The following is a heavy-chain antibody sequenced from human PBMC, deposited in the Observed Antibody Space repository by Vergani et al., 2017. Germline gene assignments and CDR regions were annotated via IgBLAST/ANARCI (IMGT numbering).Heavy chain of an antibody. D-gene: IGHD3-10*01. V-gene: IGHV3-23*01. Sequence: EVQLLESGGGLVQPGGSLRLTCAASEFTFSNYAMNWVRQAPGKGREWVSGISGSGVSAYYTDSVKGRFTISRDNSKNMLFLQMNNLRTEDTAIYYGAKQYFVSGNYLFDYWGQGTLVTVSS. CDR1: EFTFSNYA. CDR3: AKQYFVSGNYLFDY. CDR2: ISGSGVSA. J-gene: IGHJ4*02.